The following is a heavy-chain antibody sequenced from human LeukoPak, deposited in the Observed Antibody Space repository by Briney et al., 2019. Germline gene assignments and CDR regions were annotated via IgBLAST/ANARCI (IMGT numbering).Heavy chain of an antibody. CDR3: AKDRYGDYGDDAFDI. CDR2: FSCSGGST. Sequence: GGSLRLSCAASGFTFSSYHVIWGPQAPGRGVEWVSAFSCSGGSTYYAGSVKGRFTISRDNSKSTLYLQMNSLRAEDTAVYYCAKDRYGDYGDDAFDIWGQGTMVTVSS. CDR1: GFTFSSYH. D-gene: IGHD4-17*01. J-gene: IGHJ3*02. V-gene: IGHV3-23*01.